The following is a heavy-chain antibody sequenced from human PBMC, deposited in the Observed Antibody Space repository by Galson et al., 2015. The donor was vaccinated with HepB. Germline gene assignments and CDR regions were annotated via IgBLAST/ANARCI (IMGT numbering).Heavy chain of an antibody. D-gene: IGHD3-22*01. V-gene: IGHV3-30-3*01. CDR1: GFTFSSYA. CDR2: ISYDGSNK. Sequence: SLRLSCAASGFTFSSYAMHWVRQAPGKGLEWVAVISYDGSNKYYADSVKGRFTISRDNSKNTLYLQMNSLRAEDTAVYYSAKGLVYYDSSSGLYYWGQGTLVTVSS. CDR3: AKGLVYYDSSSGLYY. J-gene: IGHJ4*02.